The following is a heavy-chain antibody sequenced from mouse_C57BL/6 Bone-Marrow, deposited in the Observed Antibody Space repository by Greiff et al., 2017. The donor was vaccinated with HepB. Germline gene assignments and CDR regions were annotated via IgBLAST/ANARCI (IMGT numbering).Heavy chain of an antibody. CDR2: IYPGSGST. CDR3: ARFFITTVVDY. CDR1: GYTFTSYW. D-gene: IGHD1-1*01. Sequence: QVQLQQPGAELVKPGASVKMSCKASGYTFTSYWITWVKQRPGQGLEWIGVIYPGSGSTNYNEKFKSKATLTVDTSSSTAYMQLSSLTSEDSAVYDCARFFITTVVDYWGQGTTLTVSS. V-gene: IGHV1-55*01. J-gene: IGHJ2*01.